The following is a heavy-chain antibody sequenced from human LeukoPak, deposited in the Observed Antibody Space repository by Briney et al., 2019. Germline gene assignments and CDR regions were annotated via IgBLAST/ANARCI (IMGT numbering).Heavy chain of an antibody. CDR2: IRYDGSNK. V-gene: IGHV3-30*02. J-gene: IGHJ4*02. CDR3: ARAKAYFFDY. Sequence: GGSLRLSCAASGFTFSSYGMHCVRQAPGKGLEWVAFIRYDGSNKYYADSVKGRFTISRDNSKNTLYLQMGSLRAEDVAVYYCARAKAYFFDYWGQGTLVTVSS. CDR1: GFTFSSYG.